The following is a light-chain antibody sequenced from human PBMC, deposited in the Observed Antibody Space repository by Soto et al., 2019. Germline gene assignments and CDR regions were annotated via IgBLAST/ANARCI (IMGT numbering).Light chain of an antibody. CDR3: SSYEGSIWV. J-gene: IGLJ3*02. V-gene: IGLV2-8*01. CDR1: SSDVGGYNY. CDR2: AVN. Sequence: QSALTQPPSASGSPGQSVTISCTGTSSDVGGYNYVSWYQQHPGKAPKLMIYAVNKRPSGVPDRFSGSKSGNTASLTVSGLQAEEEADYYCSSYEGSIWVFGGGTKLTVL.